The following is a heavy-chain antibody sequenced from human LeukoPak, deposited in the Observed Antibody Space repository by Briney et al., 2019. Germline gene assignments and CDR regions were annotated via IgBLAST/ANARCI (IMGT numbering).Heavy chain of an antibody. J-gene: IGHJ4*02. CDR3: ARGGGWLFDY. CDR2: IYPSGST. CDR1: GFTFSSYSM. D-gene: IGHD6-19*01. V-gene: IGHV4-4*02. Sequence: GSLRLSCAASGFTFSSYSMNWVRQPPGKGLEWIGEIYPSGSTNYNPSLKSRVTISLDNSMNQFSLRLSSVTAADTAVYYCARGGGWLFDYWGQGTLVTVSS.